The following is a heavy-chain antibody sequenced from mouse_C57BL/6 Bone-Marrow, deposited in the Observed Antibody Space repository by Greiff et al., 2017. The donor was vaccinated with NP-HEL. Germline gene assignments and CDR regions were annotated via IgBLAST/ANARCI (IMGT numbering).Heavy chain of an antibody. V-gene: IGHV1-58*01. J-gene: IGHJ2*01. CDR1: GYTFTSYG. CDR2: IYIGKGYT. Sequence: VQLQQSGAELVRPGSSVKMSCKTSGYTFTSYGINWVKQRPGQGLEWIGYIYIGKGYTEYNEKFKGKATLTSDTSCSTAYMQLSSLTSEDSAIYFCARGNYLDYWGQGTTLTVSS. CDR3: ARGNYLDY.